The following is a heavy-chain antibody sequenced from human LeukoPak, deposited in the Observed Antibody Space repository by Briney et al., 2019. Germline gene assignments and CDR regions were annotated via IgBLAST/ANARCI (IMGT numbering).Heavy chain of an antibody. CDR2: ISYDGSNK. CDR1: GFTFSSYA. Sequence: GGSLRLSCAASGFTFSSYAMHWVRQAPGKGLEWVAVISYDGSNKYYADSVKGQFTISRDNSKNTLYLQMNSLRAEDTAVYYCARDIVVVVAATGYYYGMDVWGQGTTVTVSS. CDR3: ARDIVVVVAATGYYYGMDV. J-gene: IGHJ6*02. V-gene: IGHV3-30*04. D-gene: IGHD2-15*01.